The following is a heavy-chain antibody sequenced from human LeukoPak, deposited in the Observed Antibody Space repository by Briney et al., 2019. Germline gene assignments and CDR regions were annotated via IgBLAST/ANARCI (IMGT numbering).Heavy chain of an antibody. V-gene: IGHV4-34*01. J-gene: IGHJ4*02. CDR1: GGSFSGYY. D-gene: IGHD6-6*01. CDR2: INHSGST. Sequence: SETLSLTCAVYGGSFSGYYWSWIRQPPGKGLEWIGEINHSGSTNYNPSLKSRVTISVDTSKNQFSLKLSSVTAADTAVYYCARASIAARLGFDYWGQGTLVTVSS. CDR3: ARASIAARLGFDY.